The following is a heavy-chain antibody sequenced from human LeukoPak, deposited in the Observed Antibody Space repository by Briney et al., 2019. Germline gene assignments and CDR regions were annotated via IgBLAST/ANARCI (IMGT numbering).Heavy chain of an antibody. J-gene: IGHJ6*03. CDR3: ARADTVTTKYYYMDV. CDR1: GGSISSYY. CDR2: IYYSGST. V-gene: IGHV4-59*01. Sequence: SETLSLTCTVSGGSISSYYWSWIRQPPGKGLEWIGYIYYSGSTNYNPSLKSRVTISVDTSKNQFSLKLSSVTAADTAVYYCARADTVTTKYYYMDVWGKGTTVTVSS. D-gene: IGHD4-17*01.